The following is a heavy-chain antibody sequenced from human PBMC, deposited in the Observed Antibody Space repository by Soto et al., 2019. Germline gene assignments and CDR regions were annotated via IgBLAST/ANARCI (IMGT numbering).Heavy chain of an antibody. CDR1: GGTFSSYA. CDR3: ARDRGITMVRGAYYYYGMDV. J-gene: IGHJ6*02. D-gene: IGHD3-10*01. Sequence: QVQLVQSGAEVKKPGSSVKVSCKASGGTFSSYAISWVRQAPGQGLEWMGGIIPIFGTANYAQKFQGRVTITADESMSTAYMELSSLRSEDTAVYYCARDRGITMVRGAYYYYGMDVWGQGTTVTVSS. CDR2: IIPIFGTA. V-gene: IGHV1-69*01.